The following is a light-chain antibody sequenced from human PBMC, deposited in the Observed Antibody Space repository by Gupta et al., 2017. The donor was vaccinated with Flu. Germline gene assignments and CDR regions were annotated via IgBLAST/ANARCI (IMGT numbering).Light chain of an antibody. Sequence: ENVLTQSPATLSLSPGERATLSCRASHRVRNDQLAWYQLKPGQAPRLLIFGASRRATGIPDRFSGRGSGTDFTLTISRLEPEDFAVYYCQQYDTSPFSFGRGTKLEVK. CDR2: GAS. CDR3: QQYDTSPFS. V-gene: IGKV3-20*01. J-gene: IGKJ2*03. CDR1: HRVRNDQ.